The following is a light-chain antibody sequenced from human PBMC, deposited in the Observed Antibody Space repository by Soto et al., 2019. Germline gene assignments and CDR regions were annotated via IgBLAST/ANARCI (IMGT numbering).Light chain of an antibody. CDR2: DVS. Sequence: QSVLTQPASVSGSPGQSITISCTGTSSDVGAYNLVSWYQQHPGRAPKLFIFDVSDRPSGVCTRFSGSKSGNTASLTISGLQAEDEAFYYCSSYTNTSTLVFGGGTKLTVL. V-gene: IGLV2-14*03. CDR1: SSDVGAYNL. CDR3: SSYTNTSTLV. J-gene: IGLJ3*02.